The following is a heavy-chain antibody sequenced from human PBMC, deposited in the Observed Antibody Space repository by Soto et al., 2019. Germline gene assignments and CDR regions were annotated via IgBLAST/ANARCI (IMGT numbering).Heavy chain of an antibody. CDR1: GFTFSSYG. D-gene: IGHD3-22*01. Sequence: GGSLRLSCAASGFTFSSYGMHWVRQAPGKGLEWVAVIWYDGSNKYYEDSVKGRFTISRDNSKNTLYLQMNSLRAEDTAVYYCARDRSKYYYDSSGYYYPLAYWGQGTLVTVSS. CDR3: ARDRSKYYYDSSGYYYPLAY. CDR2: IWYDGSNK. V-gene: IGHV3-33*01. J-gene: IGHJ4*02.